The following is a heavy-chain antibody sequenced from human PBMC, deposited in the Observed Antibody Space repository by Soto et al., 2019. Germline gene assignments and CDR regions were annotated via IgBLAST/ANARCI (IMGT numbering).Heavy chain of an antibody. CDR3: ATELRRVCSSTSYYDAFDI. J-gene: IGHJ3*02. Sequence: GGSLRLSCAASGFTFSSYAMHWVRQAPGKGLEWVAVISDDGSNKYYANSVKGRLTISRDNSKNTLYLQMNILIAEDTAVYYCATELRRVCSSTSYYDAFDIWGQGTMVTVSS. CDR1: GFTFSSYA. V-gene: IGHV3-30*04. CDR2: ISDDGSNK. D-gene: IGHD2-2*01.